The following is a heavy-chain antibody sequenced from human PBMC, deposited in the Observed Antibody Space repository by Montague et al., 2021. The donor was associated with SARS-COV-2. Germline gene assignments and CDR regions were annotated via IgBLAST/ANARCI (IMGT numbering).Heavy chain of an antibody. CDR2: IHDSGTT. Sequence: SETRSLTCTVSGASINIGTYYWTWIRQSPGKPLEWVGYIHDSGTTNYNPSLKSRVTILEDTSRNQFSLNLNSVTAADTAVYYCARGHCSGGFYYYGVAFEFWGQGTMVTVSS. J-gene: IGHJ3*01. CDR3: ARGHCSGGFYYYGVAFEF. D-gene: IGHD2-15*01. V-gene: IGHV4-61*01. CDR1: GASINIGTYY.